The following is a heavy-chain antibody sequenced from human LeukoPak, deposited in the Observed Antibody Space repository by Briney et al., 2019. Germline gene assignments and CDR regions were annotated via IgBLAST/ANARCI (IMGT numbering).Heavy chain of an antibody. Sequence: PGGSLRLSCAVSGFFLSIYGMHWVRHAPGKGRGWDAFIRSVGSKKYYADSVKGRFTITRDNSKNTLHLQMNSLRAEDTAVYYCAKDMIAAEEYYSYGMDVWGQGTTVTVSS. CDR1: GFFLSIYG. CDR2: IRSVGSKK. CDR3: AKDMIAAEEYYSYGMDV. J-gene: IGHJ6*02. D-gene: IGHD6-13*01. V-gene: IGHV3-30*02.